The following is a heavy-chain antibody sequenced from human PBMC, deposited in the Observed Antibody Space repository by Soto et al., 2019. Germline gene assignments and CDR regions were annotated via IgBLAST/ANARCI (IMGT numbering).Heavy chain of an antibody. D-gene: IGHD3-22*01. Sequence: QLQLQESGPGLVKPSGTLSLTCTVSGGSISSDRYFWAWIRQPPGKGLEWIGGMFYSGSTYYNPSLKSRGTISVDMSVDMSKNRCSLKLNSVSAADTAIYFCARADYYDSYSYYFLPSDFDFWGQGTLVTVSS. CDR2: MFYSGST. CDR1: GGSISSDRYF. J-gene: IGHJ4*02. CDR3: ARADYYDSYSYYFLPSDFDF. V-gene: IGHV4-39*01.